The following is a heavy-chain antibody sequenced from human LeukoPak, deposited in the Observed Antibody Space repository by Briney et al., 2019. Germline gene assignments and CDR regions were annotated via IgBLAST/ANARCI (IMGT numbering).Heavy chain of an antibody. Sequence: SETLSLTCAVYGGPSSGYYWSWIRQPPGKGLEWIGEINHSGSTNYNPSLKSRVTISVDTSKNQFSLKLSSVTAEDTALYYCARGIRDWGQGTLVTVSS. V-gene: IGHV4-34*01. CDR2: INHSGST. CDR3: ARGIRD. CDR1: GGPSSGYY. J-gene: IGHJ4*02. D-gene: IGHD3-3*02.